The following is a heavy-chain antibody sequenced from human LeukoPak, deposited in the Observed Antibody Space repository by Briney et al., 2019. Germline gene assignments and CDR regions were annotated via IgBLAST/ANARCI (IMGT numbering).Heavy chain of an antibody. CDR2: IRSKAYGGST. Sequence: GGSLRLSCTASVFTFGDYAMSWVRQAPGKGLEWVGFIRSKAYGGSTEYAASVKARFTISRDDSNSIAYLQMNSLKTEDKAVYYCTREGGAARPTYFDYWGQGTLVTVSS. D-gene: IGHD6-6*01. J-gene: IGHJ4*02. CDR3: TREGGAARPTYFDY. V-gene: IGHV3-49*04. CDR1: VFTFGDYA.